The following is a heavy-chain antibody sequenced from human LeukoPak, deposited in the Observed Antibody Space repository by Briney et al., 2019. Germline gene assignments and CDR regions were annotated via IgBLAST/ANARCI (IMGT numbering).Heavy chain of an antibody. CDR1: GGSISSYY. CDR3: ARDVGYSSFDY. CDR2: IYYSGST. D-gene: IGHD6-19*01. Sequence: KPSETLSLTCTVSGGSISSYYWSWIRQPPGKGLEWIGYIYYSGSTNYNPSLKSRVTISVDTSKNQFSLKLSSVTAADTAVYYCARDVGYSSFDYWGQGTLVTVSS. V-gene: IGHV4-59*01. J-gene: IGHJ4*02.